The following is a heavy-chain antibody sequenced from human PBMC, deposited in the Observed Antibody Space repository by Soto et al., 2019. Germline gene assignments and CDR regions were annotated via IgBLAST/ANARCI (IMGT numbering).Heavy chain of an antibody. CDR3: AKGGQQWLDAFDI. D-gene: IGHD6-19*01. J-gene: IGHJ3*02. CDR1: GFTFSSYA. Sequence: GGSLRLSCAASGFTFSSYAMTWVRQAPGKGLEWVSAISGSGGSTYYADSVKGRFTISRDNSKNTLYLQMNSLRAEDTAVYYCAKGGQQWLDAFDIWGQGTMVTVSS. V-gene: IGHV3-23*01. CDR2: ISGSGGST.